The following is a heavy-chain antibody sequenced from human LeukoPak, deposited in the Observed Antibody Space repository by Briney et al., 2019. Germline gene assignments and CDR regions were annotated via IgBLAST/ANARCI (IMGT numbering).Heavy chain of an antibody. CDR3: ARDPAQTYYYDP. V-gene: IGHV1-2*02. J-gene: IGHJ4*02. D-gene: IGHD3-22*01. CDR1: GYTFTGYY. CDR2: INPKNGGT. Sequence: GASVKVSCKASGYTFTGYYLHWVRQAPGQGLEWMGWINPKNGGTKYAQKFQGRVTMTRDTSISTVYMELSRLTSDDTAVYSCARDPAQTYYYDPWGQGTVVTVSS.